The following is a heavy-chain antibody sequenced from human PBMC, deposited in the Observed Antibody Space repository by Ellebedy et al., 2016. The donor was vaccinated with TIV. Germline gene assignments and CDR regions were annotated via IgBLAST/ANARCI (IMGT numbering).Heavy chain of an antibody. Sequence: GESLKISCAASGLTSREHIMAWVRQAPGKGLEWVAGVNAGGLVIAYADSVKGRFTISRDNAKNTLYLHMNTLIPEDTAVYYCAKVPVGFCNRPFCFYLDDWGQGTLVSVSS. V-gene: IGHV3-NL1*01. J-gene: IGHJ4*02. CDR1: GLTSREHI. D-gene: IGHD2-2*03. CDR3: AKVPVGFCNRPFCFYLDD. CDR2: VNAGGLVI.